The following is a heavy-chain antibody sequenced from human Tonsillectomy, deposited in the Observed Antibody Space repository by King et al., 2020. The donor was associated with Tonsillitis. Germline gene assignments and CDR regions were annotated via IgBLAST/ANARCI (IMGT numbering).Heavy chain of an antibody. J-gene: IGHJ6*02. CDR1: GFTFGDYA. CDR2: ISWESGSI. Sequence: VQLVESGGGLVQPGRSLRLSCAASGFTFGDYAMHRVRQAPGRGLEWVSGISWESGSIGYADSVKGRFTISRDNAKNSLYLQMNSLRVEDTALYYCAKAIPTPSPAPRHYYLAMDVWGQGTTVTVSS. D-gene: IGHD2/OR15-2a*01. CDR3: AKAIPTPSPAPRHYYLAMDV. V-gene: IGHV3-9*01.